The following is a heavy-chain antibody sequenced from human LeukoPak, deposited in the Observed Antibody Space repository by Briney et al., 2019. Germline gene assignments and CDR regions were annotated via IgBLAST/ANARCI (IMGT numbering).Heavy chain of an antibody. CDR1: GFTFSSYE. D-gene: IGHD6-13*01. CDR2: ISSSGSTI. V-gene: IGHV3-48*03. J-gene: IGHJ4*02. Sequence: GGSLRLSCAASGFTFSSYEMNWVRQAPGKGLEWVSYISSSGSTIYYADSVKGRFTISRDNAKNSLYLQMNSLRAEDTAVYYCARTDLSIAAAGIDYWGQGTLVTVSS. CDR3: ARTDLSIAAAGIDY.